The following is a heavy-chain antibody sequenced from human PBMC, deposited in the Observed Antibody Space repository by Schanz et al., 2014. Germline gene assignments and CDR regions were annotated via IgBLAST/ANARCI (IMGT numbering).Heavy chain of an antibody. V-gene: IGHV3-7*01. J-gene: IGHJ4*02. CDR3: ARDGYNAYDLKRGDY. CDR1: GFPFSMAW. CDR2: IKQDGSEK. Sequence: EVQLVESGGGLVKPGGSLRLSCAASGFPFSMAWMTWVRQAPGKGLEWVANIKQDGSEKYYVDSVQGRFTISRDNAKNSLYLQMNSLRAEDTAVYYCARDGYNAYDLKRGDYWGQGTQVAVSS. D-gene: IGHD5-12*01.